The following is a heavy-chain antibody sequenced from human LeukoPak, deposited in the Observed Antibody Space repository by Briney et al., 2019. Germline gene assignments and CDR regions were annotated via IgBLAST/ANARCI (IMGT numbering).Heavy chain of an antibody. J-gene: IGHJ4*02. CDR2: INPNSGGT. V-gene: IGHV1-2*06. CDR3: ARDLVGASGGFDY. CDR1: GYTSTGYY. D-gene: IGHD1-26*01. Sequence: ASERVSCKASGYTSTGYYMHWVRQASGQWLEWMGRINPNSGGTNYAQKFQGRVTMTRDTSISTAYMELSRLRSDDTAVYYCARDLVGASGGFDYWGQGTLVTVSS.